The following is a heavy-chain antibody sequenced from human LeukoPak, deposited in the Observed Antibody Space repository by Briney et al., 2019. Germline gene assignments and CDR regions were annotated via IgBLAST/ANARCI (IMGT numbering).Heavy chain of an antibody. D-gene: IGHD3-10*01. CDR3: AKGSYSFDY. CDR1: RFTFSSYA. CDR2: ISGGGGST. J-gene: IGHJ4*02. Sequence: GSLRLSCAASRFTFSSYAMGWVRQAPGKGLEWVSVISGGGGSTYYADSVKGRFTISRDNSKNTLYLQMNSLRVEDTAVYYCAKGSYSFDYWGQGTLVAVSS. V-gene: IGHV3-23*01.